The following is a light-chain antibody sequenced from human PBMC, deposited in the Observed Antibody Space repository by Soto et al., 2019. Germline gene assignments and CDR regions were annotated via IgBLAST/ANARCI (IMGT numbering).Light chain of an antibody. V-gene: IGKV3-20*01. CDR3: QQYGTSPKT. CDR1: QSVSNNY. J-gene: IGKJ1*01. Sequence: EIVLTQSPGTLSLSPGERATLSCRASQSVSNNYLAWYQQKPGQAPRLLIYGASNRATGIPDRFSGSGSGTDLTITISRLEPVDFDVYFCQQYGTSPKTFGQGTKVDIK. CDR2: GAS.